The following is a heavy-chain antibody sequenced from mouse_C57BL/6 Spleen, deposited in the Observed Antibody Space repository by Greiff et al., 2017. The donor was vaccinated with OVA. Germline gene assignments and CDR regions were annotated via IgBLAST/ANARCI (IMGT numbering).Heavy chain of an antibody. V-gene: IGHV1-69*01. CDR2: IDPSDSYT. D-gene: IGHD2-4*01. CDR1: GYTFTSYW. Sequence: VQLQQSGAELVMPGASVKLSCKASGYTFTSYWMHWVKQRPGQGLEWIGEIDPSDSYTNYNQKFKGKSTLTVDKSSSTAYMQLSSLTSEDSAVYYCARSYDYDGGNAMDYWGQGTSVTVSS. CDR3: ARSYDYDGGNAMDY. J-gene: IGHJ4*01.